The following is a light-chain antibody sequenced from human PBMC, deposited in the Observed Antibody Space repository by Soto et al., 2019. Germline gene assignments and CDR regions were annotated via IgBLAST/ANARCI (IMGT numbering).Light chain of an antibody. CDR2: ANS. V-gene: IGLV1-40*01. J-gene: IGLJ2*01. Sequence: QSVLTQPPSVSGAPRQRVTISCTGSSSNIGAGYDVHWYQQLPGTAPKLLIYANSNRPSGVPDRFSGSKSGTSASLAITGLQAEDEADYYCQSYDTSLSVVFGGGTKLTVL. CDR3: QSYDTSLSVV. CDR1: SSNIGAGYD.